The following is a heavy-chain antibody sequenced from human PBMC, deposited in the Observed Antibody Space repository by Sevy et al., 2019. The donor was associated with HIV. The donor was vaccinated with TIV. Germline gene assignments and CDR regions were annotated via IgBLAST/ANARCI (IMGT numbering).Heavy chain of an antibody. V-gene: IGHV1-18*01. D-gene: IGHD2-2*01. J-gene: IGHJ6*02. CDR2: ISAYNGNT. CDR3: ARDGRVGIVVVPAALYYYYGMDV. CDR1: GYTFTSYG. Sequence: ASVKVSCKASGYTFTSYGISWVRQAPGQGLEWMGWISAYNGNTNYAQKLQGRVTMTTDTSTSTAYMELRSLRSDDTAVYYCARDGRVGIVVVPAALYYYYGMDVWGQRTTVTVSS.